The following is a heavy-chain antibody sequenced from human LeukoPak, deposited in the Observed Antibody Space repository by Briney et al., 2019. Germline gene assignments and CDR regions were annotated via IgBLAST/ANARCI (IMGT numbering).Heavy chain of an antibody. V-gene: IGHV4-39*01. D-gene: IGHD1-1*01. CDR1: GGPLSNSPKMY. CDR2: IYYSGST. Sequence: PSETLSLTCTVAGGPLSNSPKMYWGWIRQFPGKGLEWIGSIYYSGSTYYNPSLRSRITITVDTSKNQFSLNLQSVTAADTALYYCARNNSIMENFDSWGQGTLVTVSS. CDR3: ARNNSIMENFDS. J-gene: IGHJ4*02.